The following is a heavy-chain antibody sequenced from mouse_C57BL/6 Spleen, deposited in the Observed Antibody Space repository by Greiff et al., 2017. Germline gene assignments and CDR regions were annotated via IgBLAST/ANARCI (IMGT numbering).Heavy chain of an antibody. V-gene: IGHV1-15*01. D-gene: IGHD1-1*01. CDR2: IDPETGGT. Sequence: QVQLQQSGAELVRPGASVTLSCKASGYTFTDYEMHWVKQTPVHGLEWIGAIDPETGGTAYNQKFKGKAILTADKSSSTAYMELRSLTSEDSAVYYCTREGITTVVHYFGYWGQGTTLTVSS. CDR1: GYTFTDYE. J-gene: IGHJ2*01. CDR3: TREGITTVVHYFGY.